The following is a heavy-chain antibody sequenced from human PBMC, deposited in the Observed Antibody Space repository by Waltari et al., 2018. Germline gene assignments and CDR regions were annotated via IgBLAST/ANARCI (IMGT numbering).Heavy chain of an antibody. CDR3: ARLGPFSSSWSPFDY. J-gene: IGHJ4*02. CDR2: IYHSGST. Sequence: QVQLQESGPGLVKPSETLSLTCAVSGYSISSGYYWGWIRQPPGKGLEWIGSIYHSGSTYYNPSLKSRVTISVDTSKNQFSLKLSSVPAADTAVYYCARLGPFSSSWSPFDYWGQGTLVTVSS. V-gene: IGHV4-38-2*01. CDR1: GYSISSGYY. D-gene: IGHD6-13*01.